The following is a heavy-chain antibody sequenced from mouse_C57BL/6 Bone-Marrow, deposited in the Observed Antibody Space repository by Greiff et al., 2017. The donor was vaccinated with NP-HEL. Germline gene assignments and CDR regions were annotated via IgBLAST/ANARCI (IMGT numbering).Heavy chain of an antibody. CDR3: ARNAGSSFYWYFDV. D-gene: IGHD1-1*01. CDR1: GFSLTSYA. V-gene: IGHV2-9-1*01. Sequence: VQRVESGPGLVAPSQSLSITCTVSGFSLTSYAISWVRQPPGKGLEWLGVIWTGGGTNYNSALKSRLSISKDNSKSQVFLKMNSLQTDDTARYYCARNAGSSFYWYFDVWGTGTTVTVSS. CDR2: IWTGGGT. J-gene: IGHJ1*03.